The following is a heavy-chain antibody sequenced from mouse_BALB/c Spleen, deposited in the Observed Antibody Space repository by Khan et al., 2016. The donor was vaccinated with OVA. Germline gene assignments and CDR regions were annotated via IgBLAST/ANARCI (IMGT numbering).Heavy chain of an antibody. CDR3: ARESSYWYFDV. CDR1: GYTFTNYR. V-gene: IGHV9-1*02. J-gene: IGHJ1*01. CDR2: INTYTGEP. Sequence: QIQLVQSGPELKKPGETVKISCKASGYTFTNYRMNWMKQAPGKGLKWMGWINTYTGEPTYADDFKGRFAFSLETSASTAYLQINNLKNEDMATYFCARESSYWYFDVWGAGNTVTVSS. D-gene: IGHD1-1*01.